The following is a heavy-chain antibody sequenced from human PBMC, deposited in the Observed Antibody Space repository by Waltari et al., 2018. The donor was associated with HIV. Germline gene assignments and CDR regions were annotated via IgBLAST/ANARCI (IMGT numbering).Heavy chain of an antibody. CDR2: INHSGST. Sequence: QVQLQQWGAGLLKPSETLSLTCAVYGGSFSGYYWSWIRQPPGKGLEGIGEINHSGSTNYNPSLKRRVTISVCTSKNQFSLKLSSVTAADTAVYYCARRSCSSTSCYARARGGMDVWGQGTTVTVSS. CDR1: GGSFSGYY. V-gene: IGHV4-34*01. D-gene: IGHD2-2*01. J-gene: IGHJ6*02. CDR3: ARRSCSSTSCYARARGGMDV.